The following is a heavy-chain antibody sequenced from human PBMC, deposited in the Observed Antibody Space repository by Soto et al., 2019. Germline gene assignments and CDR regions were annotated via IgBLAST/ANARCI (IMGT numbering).Heavy chain of an antibody. V-gene: IGHV3-7*01. Sequence: GGSLRLSCVASGFTFSNYWMTWVRQAPGKGLEWVANINGDGSKNYYADSVKGRFTISRDNAKNSLYFQMNSLRVEETAVYYCARAVGAADAAWGQGTLVTVSS. D-gene: IGHD6-13*01. CDR1: GFTFSNYW. CDR2: INGDGSKN. J-gene: IGHJ5*02. CDR3: ARAVGAADAA.